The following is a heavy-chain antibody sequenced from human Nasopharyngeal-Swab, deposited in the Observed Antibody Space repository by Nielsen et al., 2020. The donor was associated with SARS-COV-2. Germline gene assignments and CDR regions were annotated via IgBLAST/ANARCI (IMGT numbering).Heavy chain of an antibody. J-gene: IGHJ4*02. CDR3: VRVRGYYTFTD. V-gene: IGHV3-7*01. Sequence: GESLKISCAASGFTYWMNWVRQAPGKGLEWVGNIGQDGGGKKYVDSVKGRFTISRDNANNLLYLQMNSLRAEDTAVYYCVRVRGYYTFTDWGQGTLVTVSS. CDR1: GFTYW. CDR2: IGQDGGGK. D-gene: IGHD2/OR15-2a*01.